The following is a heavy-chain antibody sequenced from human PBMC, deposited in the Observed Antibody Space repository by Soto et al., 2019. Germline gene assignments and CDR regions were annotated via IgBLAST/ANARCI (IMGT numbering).Heavy chain of an antibody. CDR2: INHSGST. Sequence: SETLSLTCAVYGGSFSGYYWSWIRQPPGKGLEWIGEINHSGSTNYNPSLKSRVTISVDTSKNQFSLKLSSVTAADTAVYYCARVGFDDIVVVVAASMLYYFDYWGQGTLVTVSS. CDR1: GGSFSGYY. V-gene: IGHV4-34*01. CDR3: ARVGFDDIVVVVAASMLYYFDY. J-gene: IGHJ4*02. D-gene: IGHD2-15*01.